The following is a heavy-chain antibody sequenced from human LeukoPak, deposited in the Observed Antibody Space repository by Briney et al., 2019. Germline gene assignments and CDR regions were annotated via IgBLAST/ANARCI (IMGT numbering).Heavy chain of an antibody. V-gene: IGHV4-61*02. CDR2: IYTSGST. CDR1: GGSISSGSYY. CDR3: ARHARQWLGHFDY. Sequence: SQTLSLTCTVSGGSISSGSYYWSWIRQPAGKGLEWIGRIYTSGSTNYNPSLKSRVTISVYTSKNQFSLKLSSVTAADTAVYYCARHARQWLGHFDYWGQGPLVTVSS. J-gene: IGHJ4*02. D-gene: IGHD6-19*01.